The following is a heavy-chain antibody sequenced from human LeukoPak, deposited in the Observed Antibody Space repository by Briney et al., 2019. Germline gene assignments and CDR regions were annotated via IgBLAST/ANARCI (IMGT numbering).Heavy chain of an antibody. J-gene: IGHJ4*02. V-gene: IGHV4-34*01. CDR3: ATREGSYAPLGALDY. CDR2: INHSGST. CDR1: GGSFSGYY. D-gene: IGHD1-26*01. Sequence: SETLSLTCAVYGGSFSGYYWSWIRQPPGKGLEWIGEINHSGSTNYNPSLKSRVTISVDTSKNQFSLKLSSVTAADTAVYYCATREGSYAPLGALDYWGQGTLVTVSS.